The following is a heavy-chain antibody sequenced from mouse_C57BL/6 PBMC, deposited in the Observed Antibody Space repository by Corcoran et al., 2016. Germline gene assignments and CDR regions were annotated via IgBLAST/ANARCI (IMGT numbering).Heavy chain of an antibody. V-gene: IGHV1-9*01. Sequence: QVQLQQSGAELMKPGASVKLYCKATGYTFTGYWIEWVKQRPGHGLEWSGEILPGSGSTNYNEKFKGKATFTADTSSNTAYMQLSSLTTEDSAIYYCARGPLYYGSSYENFDVWGTGTTVTVSS. CDR1: GYTFTGYW. D-gene: IGHD1-1*01. J-gene: IGHJ1*03. CDR3: ARGPLYYGSSYENFDV. CDR2: ILPGSGST.